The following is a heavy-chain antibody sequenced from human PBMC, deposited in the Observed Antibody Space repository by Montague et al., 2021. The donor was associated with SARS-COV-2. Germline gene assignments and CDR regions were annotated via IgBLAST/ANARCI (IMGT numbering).Heavy chain of an antibody. CDR3: ARVRAVPAAMRIFTLGRSYYGMDV. J-gene: IGHJ6*02. Sequence: SETLSLTCAVYGGSFSGYYWSWIRQPPRKGLEWIGEINHSGSTNXNPSLKSRVTISVDTSKSQFSLNMSSVTAADTAVYYCARVRAVPAAMRIFTLGRSYYGMDVWGQGTTVTVSS. CDR1: GGSFSGYY. D-gene: IGHD2-2*01. V-gene: IGHV4-34*01. CDR2: INHSGST.